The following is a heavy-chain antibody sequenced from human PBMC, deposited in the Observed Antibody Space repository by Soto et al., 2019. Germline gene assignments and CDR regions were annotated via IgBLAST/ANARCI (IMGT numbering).Heavy chain of an antibody. D-gene: IGHD4-4*01. J-gene: IGHJ4*02. V-gene: IGHV3-23*01. CDR1: GFTFNNYA. CDR3: ARLTVY. CDR2: ISATGGST. Sequence: GSLRLSCAASGFTFNNYAMNWVRQAPGKGLEWVATISATGGSTYYADSVKGRFTISRDNAKNSLYLQMNSLRAEDTAVYYCARLTVYWGQGTLVTVSS.